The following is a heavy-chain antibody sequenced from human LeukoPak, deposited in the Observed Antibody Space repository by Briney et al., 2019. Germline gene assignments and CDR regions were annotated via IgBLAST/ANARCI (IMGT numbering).Heavy chain of an antibody. J-gene: IGHJ4*02. Sequence: SEILSLTCNVSGGSISTYYWSWIRQPPGKGLEWIGYISDGGVTSYTPSLKGRVTISVDSPKNRFSLRLTSLTAVDTALYYCARHGGTLNYFDYWGPGSLVTVSS. D-gene: IGHD1-26*01. CDR3: ARHGGTLNYFDY. V-gene: IGHV4-59*08. CDR1: GGSISTYY. CDR2: ISDGGVT.